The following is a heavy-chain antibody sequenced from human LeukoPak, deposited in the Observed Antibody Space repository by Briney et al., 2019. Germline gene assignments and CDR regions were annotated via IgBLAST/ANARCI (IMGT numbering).Heavy chain of an antibody. CDR3: ARGRRLDSSGWYYRGVWFDP. Sequence: SETLSLTCTVSGGSISSSSYYWGWIRQPPGTGLEWIGSIYYSGSTYYNPSLKSRVTISVDTSKNQFSLKLSSVTAADTAVYYCARGRRLDSSGWYYRGVWFDPWGQGTLVTVSS. CDR2: IYYSGST. D-gene: IGHD6-19*01. J-gene: IGHJ5*02. CDR1: GGSISSSSYY. V-gene: IGHV4-39*01.